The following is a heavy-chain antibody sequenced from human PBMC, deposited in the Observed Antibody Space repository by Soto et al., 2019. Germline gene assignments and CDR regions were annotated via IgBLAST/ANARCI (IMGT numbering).Heavy chain of an antibody. D-gene: IGHD5-18*01. CDR3: ARASGYSSLFDF. V-gene: IGHV4-30-4*01. CDR2: IYNSETT. Sequence: LSLTCTVSGGSISSGDYYWNWIRQPPGRGLEWIGYIYNSETTYYNPSLKSRLTISLDTSKNHFSLKLSSVTAADTAVYYCARASGYSSLFDFWRQGTLVTVSS. CDR1: GGSISSGDYY. J-gene: IGHJ4*02.